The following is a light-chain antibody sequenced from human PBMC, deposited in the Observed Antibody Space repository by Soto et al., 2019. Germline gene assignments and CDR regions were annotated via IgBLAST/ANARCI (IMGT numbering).Light chain of an antibody. CDR2: ANN. V-gene: IGLV1-40*01. Sequence: QSILTQPPSVSVAPGRRVTISGTGSSSNIGTNNVHWYQHLPGAAPKVLIYANNNRPSGVPDRFSVSKSGTSASLAITGLQAEDEADYYCQSYDSNLNRLYGFGTGTKVTV. J-gene: IGLJ1*01. CDR1: SSNIGTNN. CDR3: QSYDSNLNRLYG.